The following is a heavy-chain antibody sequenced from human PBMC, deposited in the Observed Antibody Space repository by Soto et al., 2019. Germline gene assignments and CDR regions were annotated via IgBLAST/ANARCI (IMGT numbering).Heavy chain of an antibody. J-gene: IGHJ4*02. D-gene: IGHD3-22*01. V-gene: IGHV4-59*01. CDR3: ARAVPGNNYYDSRGSPAFDY. Sequence: PSETLSLTCTVSGGSISSYYWSWIRQPPGKGLEWIGYIYYSGSTNYNPSLKSRVTISVDTSKNQFSLKLSSVTAADTAVYYCARAVPGNNYYDSRGSPAFDYWGQGTLVTVSS. CDR2: IYYSGST. CDR1: GGSISSYY.